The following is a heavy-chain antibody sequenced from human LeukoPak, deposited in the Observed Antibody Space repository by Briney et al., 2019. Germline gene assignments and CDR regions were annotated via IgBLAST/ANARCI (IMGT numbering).Heavy chain of an antibody. J-gene: IGHJ1*01. CDR3: GRAFPPLRTSSAGDL. D-gene: IGHD3-16*01. CDR1: GFSFSDYD. V-gene: IGHV3-21*01. Sequence: EGSLRLSCSASGFSFSDYDMNWVRQAPGKGLEWVSAISGRSSHVYYGESVKGRFTISRDNAKNSLYLQLDSLGVEDTAVYYCGRAFPPLRTSSAGDLWGQGTLVTVSS. CDR2: ISGRSSHV.